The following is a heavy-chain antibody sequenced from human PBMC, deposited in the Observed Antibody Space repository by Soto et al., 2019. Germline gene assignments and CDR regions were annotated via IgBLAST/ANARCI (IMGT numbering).Heavy chain of an antibody. J-gene: IGHJ5*02. V-gene: IGHV4-4*07. Sequence: PSETLSLTCTVSGGSISSYYWSWIRQPAGKGLEWIGRTYTSGSTNYNPSLKSRVTMSVDTSKNQFSLKLSSVTAADTAVYYCARDSGEDIVVVPADNNWFDPWGQGTLVTVSS. CDR3: ARDSGEDIVVVPADNNWFDP. CDR2: TYTSGST. D-gene: IGHD2-2*01. CDR1: GGSISSYY.